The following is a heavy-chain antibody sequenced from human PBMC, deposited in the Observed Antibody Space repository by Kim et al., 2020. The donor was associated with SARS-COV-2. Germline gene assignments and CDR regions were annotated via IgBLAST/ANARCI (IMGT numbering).Heavy chain of an antibody. J-gene: IGHJ1*01. D-gene: IGHD4-17*01. CDR1: GFTFSDFG. CDR2: IRGNPSDYTS. V-gene: IGHV3-73*01. Sequence: GGSLRLSCATSGFTFSDFGVHWVRQASGKGLEWVGRIRGNPSDYTSVYGAAVKGRFTLSRDDSESTAYLQMNSLKTEDTAVYYCPSLYGDSSGPPRGGQG. CDR3: PSLYGDSSGPPR.